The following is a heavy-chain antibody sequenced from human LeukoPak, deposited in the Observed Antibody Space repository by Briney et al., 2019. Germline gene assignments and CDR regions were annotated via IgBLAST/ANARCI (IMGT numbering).Heavy chain of an antibody. Sequence: GESLKISCKGSGYSFTSYWIGWVRQMPGKGLEWMGIIYPGDSDTRYSPSFQGQVTISADKSISTAYLQWSSLKASDTAMYYCARLVLSYGSGSYFLDYWGQGTLVTVSS. J-gene: IGHJ4*02. CDR2: IYPGDSDT. V-gene: IGHV5-51*01. CDR1: GYSFTSYW. CDR3: ARLVLSYGSGSYFLDY. D-gene: IGHD3-10*01.